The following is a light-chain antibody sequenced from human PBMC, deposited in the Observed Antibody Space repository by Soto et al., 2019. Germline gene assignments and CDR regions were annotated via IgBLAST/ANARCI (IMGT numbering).Light chain of an antibody. J-gene: IGKJ1*01. Sequence: EIVLTQSPVTLSLSPWERATLSCRASQSVSSSYLAWYQQKPGQAPRLLIYCASSRATGIPDRFSGSGSGTDFTLTISRLEPEDFAVYYCQQYGSSRTFGQGTKVDIK. CDR3: QQYGSSRT. V-gene: IGKV3-20*01. CDR1: QSVSSSY. CDR2: CAS.